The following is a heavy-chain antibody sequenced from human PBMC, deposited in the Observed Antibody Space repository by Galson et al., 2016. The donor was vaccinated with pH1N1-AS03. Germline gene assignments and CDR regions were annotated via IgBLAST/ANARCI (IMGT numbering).Heavy chain of an antibody. J-gene: IGHJ4*02. CDR1: GFVFSTSA. CDR2: IRYDESIK. Sequence: SLRLSCAASGFVFSTSAIHWARQSPGKGLEWVAFIRYDESIKNYGDSVKGRFTISRGNSKNTVDLEMNSLRPEDSAVYYCVKGGGYSHGFLEYYFDSWGQGSLVTVSS. CDR3: VKGGGYSHGFLEYYFDS. D-gene: IGHD3-3*01. V-gene: IGHV3-30*02.